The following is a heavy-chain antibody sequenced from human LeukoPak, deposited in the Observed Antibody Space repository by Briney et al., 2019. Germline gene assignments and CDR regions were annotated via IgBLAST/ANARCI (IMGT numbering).Heavy chain of an antibody. Sequence: SETLSLTCSVSDGSINSYYWNWIRRPPGKGLEWIGYIYYNGNTNYSPSLKSRVTMSVDTSKNLFSLKVSSVTAADTAVYYCARVDYSNWFDPWGQGTLVTVSS. CDR2: IYYNGNT. CDR3: ARVDYSNWFDP. D-gene: IGHD4-11*01. J-gene: IGHJ5*02. V-gene: IGHV4-59*01. CDR1: DGSINSYY.